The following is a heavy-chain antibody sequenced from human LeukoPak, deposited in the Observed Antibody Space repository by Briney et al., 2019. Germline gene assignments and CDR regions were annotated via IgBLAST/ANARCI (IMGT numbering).Heavy chain of an antibody. J-gene: IGHJ4*02. D-gene: IGHD1-1*01. CDR3: ARTARSGDI. Sequence: GGSLRLSCEASGFTFSSYWMSWVRQAPGKGLEWVANIKTDGSEKYYVDSVKGRFTISRDNAKNSLYLQMNSLRAEDTAVYYCARTARSGDIRGQGTLVTVSS. CDR2: IKTDGSEK. CDR1: GFTFSSYW. V-gene: IGHV3-7*03.